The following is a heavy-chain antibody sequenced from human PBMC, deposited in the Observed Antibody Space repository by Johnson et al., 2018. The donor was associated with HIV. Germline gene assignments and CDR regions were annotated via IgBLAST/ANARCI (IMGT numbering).Heavy chain of an antibody. Sequence: EVPLVESGGGLLQPGGSLRLSCAASGFTVSRNYMNWVRQAPGKGLEWVSVIYSGGDTYYAESVKGRFTISRDNFKNTLYLQMNSLKVEDTAVYYCARGAAFDIWGQGTMVIVSS. CDR3: ARGAAFDI. CDR2: IYSGGDT. CDR1: GFTVSRNY. J-gene: IGHJ3*02. V-gene: IGHV3-66*01.